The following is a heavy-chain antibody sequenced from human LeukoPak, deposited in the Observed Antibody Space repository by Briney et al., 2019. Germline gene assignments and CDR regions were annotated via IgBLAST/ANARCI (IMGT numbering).Heavy chain of an antibody. J-gene: IGHJ6*02. D-gene: IGHD1-1*01. Sequence: PGGSLRLSCAASGFTFSSYAMHWVRQAPGKGLEWVAVISYDGSNKYYADSVKGRFTISRDNSKNTLYLQMNSLRAEDTAVYYCARSRYNWNDQINYYYYGMDVWGQGTTVTVSS. V-gene: IGHV3-30-3*01. CDR2: ISYDGSNK. CDR3: ARSRYNWNDQINYYYYGMDV. CDR1: GFTFSSYA.